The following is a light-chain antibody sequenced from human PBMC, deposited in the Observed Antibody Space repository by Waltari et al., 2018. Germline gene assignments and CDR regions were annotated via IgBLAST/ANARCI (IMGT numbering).Light chain of an antibody. CDR1: QSVSSY. J-gene: IGKJ5*01. CDR3: QQRSNWPLT. V-gene: IGKV3-11*01. CDR2: DAS. Sequence: EIVLTQSPATLSLSPGERATISCRASQSVSSYLAWYQQKPGQAPRLLIYDASNRATGIPARFSGSGSGTDFTLTISSLEPEDFAVYYCQQRSNWPLTFGRGTRLEIK.